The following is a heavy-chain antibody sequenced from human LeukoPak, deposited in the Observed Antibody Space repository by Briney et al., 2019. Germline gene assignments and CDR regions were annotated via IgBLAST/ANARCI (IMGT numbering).Heavy chain of an antibody. J-gene: IGHJ2*01. CDR3: ARDRPLDYSNHHWYFDL. D-gene: IGHD4-11*01. CDR1: GGSISSYY. V-gene: IGHV4-59*01. Sequence: PSETLSLTCTVSGGSISSYYWSWIRQPPGKGLEWIGYIYYSGSTNYNPSLKSRVTISVDTSKNQFSLKLSSVTAADTAVYYCARDRPLDYSNHHWYFDLWGRGTLVTVSS. CDR2: IYYSGST.